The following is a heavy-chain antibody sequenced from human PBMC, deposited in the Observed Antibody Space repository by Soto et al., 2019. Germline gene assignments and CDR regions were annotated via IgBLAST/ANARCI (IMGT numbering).Heavy chain of an antibody. Sequence: LRLSCAASGFTFSDYHMTWVRQAPGKGLEWVSFISTGSSYIYYADSMKGRFTISRDDAKNSLYLQMTSLRAEDTAVYYCARGRSHHSDYFDYWGQGTLVTVSS. V-gene: IGHV3-21*01. CDR1: GFTFSDYH. CDR2: ISTGSSYI. J-gene: IGHJ4*02. CDR3: ARGRSHHSDYFDY.